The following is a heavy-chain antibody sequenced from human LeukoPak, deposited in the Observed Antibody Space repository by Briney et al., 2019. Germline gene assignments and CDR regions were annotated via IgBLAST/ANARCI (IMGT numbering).Heavy chain of an antibody. D-gene: IGHD3-22*01. CDR1: GFTVSSNY. V-gene: IGHV3-66*01. J-gene: IGHJ4*02. CDR3: ARDYYDSSSSD. CDR2: IYSGGST. Sequence: PGGSLRLSCAASGFTVSSNYMSWVRQAPGKGLEWVSVIYSGGSTYYADSVKGRFTNSRDNSKNTLYLQMNSLRAEDTAVYYCARDYYDSSSSDWGQGTLVTVSS.